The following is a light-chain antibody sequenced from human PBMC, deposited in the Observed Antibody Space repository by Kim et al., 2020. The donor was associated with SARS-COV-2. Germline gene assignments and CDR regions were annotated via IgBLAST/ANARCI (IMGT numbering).Light chain of an antibody. CDR3: QQYNEWPPWT. Sequence: SPGERAPLSCRASQDIRNNLAWYQQKPGQPPSLLIYDASTRATGIPARFSGSGSGTEFSLTIDSLQSEDSAVYFCQQYNEWPPWTFGQGTKVDIK. CDR1: QDIRNN. V-gene: IGKV3D-15*01. CDR2: DAS. J-gene: IGKJ1*01.